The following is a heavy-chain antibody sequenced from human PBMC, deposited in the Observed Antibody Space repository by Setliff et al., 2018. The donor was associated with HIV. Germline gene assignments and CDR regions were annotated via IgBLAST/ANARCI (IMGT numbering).Heavy chain of an antibody. Sequence: GGSLRLSCAASGFTFDDYAMHWVRQAPGKGLEWVSSISWNSDSIGYADSVKGRFTISRDNAKNSLYLQMNSLRDEDAAVYYCASSPSWGTYRYGLDYWGQGTLVTVSS. V-gene: IGHV3-9*01. J-gene: IGHJ4*02. CDR3: ASSPSWGTYRYGLDY. CDR1: GFTFDDYA. D-gene: IGHD3-16*02. CDR2: ISWNSDSI.